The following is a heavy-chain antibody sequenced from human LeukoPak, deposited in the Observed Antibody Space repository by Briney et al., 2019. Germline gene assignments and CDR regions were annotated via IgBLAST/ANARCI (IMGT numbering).Heavy chain of an antibody. CDR2: FCYSGNT. CDR3: ASPMTTVTTFDY. D-gene: IGHD4-17*01. V-gene: IGHV4-39*01. CDR1: GDSISNSAYC. Sequence: SETLSLTCTVSGDSISNSAYCWGWIRQPPGKGLEWIGSFCYSGNTYYNPSLKSRVTLSVDTSKNQFSLELSSMTAADTAVYYCASPMTTVTTFDYWGQGTLVTVSS. J-gene: IGHJ4*02.